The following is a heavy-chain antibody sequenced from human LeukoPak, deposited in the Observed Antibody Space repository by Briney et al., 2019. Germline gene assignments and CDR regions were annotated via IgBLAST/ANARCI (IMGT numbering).Heavy chain of an antibody. CDR3: ASSALSYYDFWSGNNWFDP. CDR1: GGSISSYY. Sequence: PSETLSLTCTVSGGSISSYYWSWIRQPPGKGLEWIGYIYYSGSTNYNPSPKSRVTISVDTSKNQFSLKLSSVTAADTAVYYWASSALSYYDFWSGNNWFDPWGQGTLVTVSS. D-gene: IGHD3-3*01. V-gene: IGHV4-59*01. CDR2: IYYSGST. J-gene: IGHJ5*02.